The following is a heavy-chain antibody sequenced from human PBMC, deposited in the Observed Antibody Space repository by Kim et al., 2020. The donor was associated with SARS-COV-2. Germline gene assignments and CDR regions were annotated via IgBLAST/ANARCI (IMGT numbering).Heavy chain of an antibody. Sequence: SETLSLTCTVSGGSISSSSYYWGWIRQPPGKGLEWIGSIYYSGSTYYNPSLKSRVTISVDTSKNQFSLKLSSVTAADTAVYYCARDIGWYYWGQGTLVTVSS. J-gene: IGHJ4*02. CDR2: IYYSGST. CDR3: ARDIGWYY. D-gene: IGHD2-15*01. V-gene: IGHV4-39*07. CDR1: GGSISSSSYY.